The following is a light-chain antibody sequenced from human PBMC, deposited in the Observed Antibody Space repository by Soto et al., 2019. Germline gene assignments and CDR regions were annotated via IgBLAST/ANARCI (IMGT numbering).Light chain of an antibody. Sequence: EIIMTQSPDSLSVSPGERASLSCRARQSVNSKLAWYQQKPGQAPRLVIYGASTRATGIPARFSGSGSGTEFTLTISSLQSEDFAVYFCHQYYDWPLTFGGGTKVEIK. CDR2: GAS. CDR3: HQYYDWPLT. V-gene: IGKV3-15*01. J-gene: IGKJ4*01. CDR1: QSVNSK.